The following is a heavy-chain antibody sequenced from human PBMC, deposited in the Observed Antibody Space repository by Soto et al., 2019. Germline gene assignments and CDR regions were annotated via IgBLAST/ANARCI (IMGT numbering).Heavy chain of an antibody. Sequence: ASVKVSCKASGYTFTGYYMHWVRQAPGQGLEWMRWINPNSGGTNYAQKFQGRVTMTRDTSISTAYMELSRLRSDDTAVYYCARDSTAYYYYGMDVWGQGTTVTVSS. D-gene: IGHD5-18*01. J-gene: IGHJ6*02. CDR3: ARDSTAYYYYGMDV. V-gene: IGHV1-2*02. CDR2: INPNSGGT. CDR1: GYTFTGYY.